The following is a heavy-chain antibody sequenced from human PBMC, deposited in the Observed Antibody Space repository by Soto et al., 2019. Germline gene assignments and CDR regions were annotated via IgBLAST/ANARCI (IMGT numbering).Heavy chain of an antibody. D-gene: IGHD3-22*01. Sequence: LRLSCAASGFTFSSYAMHWVRQAPGKGLEWVAVISYDGSNKYYADSVKGRFTISRDNSKNTLYLQMNSLRAEDTAVYYCARGFDYYDSSGYPQGDAFDIWGQGTMVTVSS. V-gene: IGHV3-30-3*01. J-gene: IGHJ3*02. CDR2: ISYDGSNK. CDR3: ARGFDYYDSSGYPQGDAFDI. CDR1: GFTFSSYA.